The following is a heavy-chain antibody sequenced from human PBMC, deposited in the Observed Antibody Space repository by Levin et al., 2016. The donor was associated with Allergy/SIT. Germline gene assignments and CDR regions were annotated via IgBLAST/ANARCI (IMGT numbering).Heavy chain of an antibody. Sequence: WIRQPPGKGLEWVAVISYDGSNKYYADSVKGRFTISRDNSKNTLYLQMSSLRAEDTAVYYCVKDLIVGAISWRDAFDIWGQGTMVTVSS. D-gene: IGHD1-26*01. V-gene: IGHV3-30-3*02. J-gene: IGHJ3*02. CDR3: VKDLIVGAISWRDAFDI. CDR2: ISYDGSNK.